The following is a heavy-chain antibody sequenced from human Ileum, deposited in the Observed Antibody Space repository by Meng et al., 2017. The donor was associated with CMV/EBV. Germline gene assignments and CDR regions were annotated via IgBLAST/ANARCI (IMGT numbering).Heavy chain of an antibody. CDR3: ARHLGATVTTLPSAPGPYYYYGMDV. CDR2: IYPGDSDT. CDR1: GYSFTSYW. J-gene: IGHJ6*02. Sequence: GESLKISCKGSGYSFTSYWIGWVRQMPGKGLEWMGIIYPGDSDTRYSPSFQGQVTISADKSISTAYLQWSSLKASDTAMYYCARHLGATVTTLPSAPGPYYYYGMDVWGQGNTVTGYS. D-gene: IGHD4-17*01. V-gene: IGHV5-51*01.